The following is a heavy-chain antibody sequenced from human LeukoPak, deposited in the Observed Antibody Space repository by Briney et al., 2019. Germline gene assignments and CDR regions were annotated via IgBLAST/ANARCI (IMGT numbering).Heavy chain of an antibody. CDR3: ARGPSPSGYDHWFDP. V-gene: IGHV3-21*04. J-gene: IGHJ5*02. CDR2: ISSSGTYI. CDR1: GFTFSTYN. D-gene: IGHD5-12*01. Sequence: PGGSLRLSCAASGFTFSTYNMNWVRQAPGKGLEWVSSISSSGTYIYYADSVKGRFTISRDNSKNTLYLQMNSLRAEDTAVYYCARGPSPSGYDHWFDPWGQGTLVTVSS.